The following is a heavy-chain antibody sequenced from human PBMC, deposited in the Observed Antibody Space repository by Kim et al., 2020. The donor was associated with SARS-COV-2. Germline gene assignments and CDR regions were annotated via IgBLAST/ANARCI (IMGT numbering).Heavy chain of an antibody. D-gene: IGHD6-19*01. V-gene: IGHV1-8*01. CDR2: MSPNSGNT. J-gene: IGHJ5*02. CDR1: GYTFTSYD. CDR3: ARNPYGSGQFDP. Sequence: ASVKVSCKASGYTFTSYDINWMRQGTGQGLEWMGWMSPNSGNTGYAQKFQGRVTLTRDTSVSTAYMELTSLRSDDTAVYFCARNPYGSGQFDPWGQGTLVTVSS.